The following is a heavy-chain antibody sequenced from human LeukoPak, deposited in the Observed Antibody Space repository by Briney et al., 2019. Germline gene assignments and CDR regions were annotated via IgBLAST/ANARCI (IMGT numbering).Heavy chain of an antibody. V-gene: IGHV3-11*04. CDR3: AKDSGWYYFDY. CDR1: RFTFSDYY. Sequence: RQSLRLSCAASRFTFSDYYMSWIRQAPGKGLEWDSYISTSGSTIYYADTVKGGLTMSRDNAKISLYMQMNSVRDEDTAVYYCAKDSGWYYFDYWGQGTLVTVSS. J-gene: IGHJ4*02. CDR2: ISTSGSTI. D-gene: IGHD6-19*01.